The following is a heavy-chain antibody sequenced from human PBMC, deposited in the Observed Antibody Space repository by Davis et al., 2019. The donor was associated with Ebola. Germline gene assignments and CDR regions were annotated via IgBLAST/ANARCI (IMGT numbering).Heavy chain of an antibody. CDR1: GFTVSTNT. Sequence: PAGSLRLSCAASGFTVSTNTMDWVRHAPGKGLEWVAYISPIRSSSSTVYYADSVKGRFTVPRDNAKNSLYLQMNSLRDEDTAVYYCAREGIITSGMAVWGQGTTVIVSS. D-gene: IGHD1-14*01. CDR2: ISPIRSSSSTV. CDR3: AREGIITSGMAV. J-gene: IGHJ6*02. V-gene: IGHV3-48*02.